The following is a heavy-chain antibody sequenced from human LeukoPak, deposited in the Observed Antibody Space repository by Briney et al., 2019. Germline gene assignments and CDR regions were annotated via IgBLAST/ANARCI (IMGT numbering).Heavy chain of an antibody. V-gene: IGHV3-21*01. CDR2: ITTYSSYT. CDR3: TRRPY. CDR1: GFTFSSYD. Sequence: GGSLRLSCTASGFTFSSYDMSWVRQAPGKGLEWVSSITTYSSYTHYADSVKGRFTISRDNAKNSLYLQMNSLRAEDTAVYYCTRRPYWGRGTLVSVSS. J-gene: IGHJ4*02.